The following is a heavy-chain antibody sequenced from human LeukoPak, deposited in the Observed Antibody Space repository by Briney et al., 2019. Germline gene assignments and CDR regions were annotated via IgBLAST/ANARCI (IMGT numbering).Heavy chain of an antibody. CDR1: GYTFTSYG. V-gene: IGHV1-69*13. CDR3: ARGGEEGIPTYYYDSSGYYNAEYFQH. CDR2: IIPIFGTA. D-gene: IGHD3-22*01. J-gene: IGHJ1*01. Sequence: ASVKVSCKASGYTFTSYGISWVRQAPGQGLEWMGGIIPIFGTANYAQKFQGRVTITADESTSTAYMELSSLRSEDTAVYYCARGGEEGIPTYYYDSSGYYNAEYFQHWGQGTLVTVSS.